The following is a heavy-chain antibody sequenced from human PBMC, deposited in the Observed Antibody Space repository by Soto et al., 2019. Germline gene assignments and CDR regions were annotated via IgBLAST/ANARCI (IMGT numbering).Heavy chain of an antibody. CDR1: GGSISSGGYY. J-gene: IGHJ5*02. CDR2: IYYIGST. CDR3: ARSVFP. Sequence: QVQLQESGPGLVKPSQTLSLTCTVSGGSISSGGYYWGWIRQHPGKGLEWIGYIYYIGSTYYNPSLXSXXTISVDTSKNQFSLRLTSVTAADTAVYYCARSVFPWGQGTLVTVSS. V-gene: IGHV4-31*03.